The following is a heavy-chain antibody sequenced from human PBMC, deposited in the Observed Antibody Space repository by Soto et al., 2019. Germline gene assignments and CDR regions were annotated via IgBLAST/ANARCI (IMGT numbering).Heavy chain of an antibody. Sequence: SETLSLTCAVYGGSFSSYYWSWIRQPPGKGLEWIGEINHSGSTNYNPSLKPRVTISVDTSKNQFSLKLSSVTAADTAVYHCARGDLKADYWGQGTLVTVSS. V-gene: IGHV4-34*01. CDR3: ARGDLKADY. J-gene: IGHJ4*02. CDR2: INHSGST. CDR1: GGSFSSYY.